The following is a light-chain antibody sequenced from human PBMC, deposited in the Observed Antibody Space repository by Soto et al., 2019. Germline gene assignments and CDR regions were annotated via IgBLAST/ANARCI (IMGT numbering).Light chain of an antibody. V-gene: IGLV2-14*02. CDR2: EVN. J-gene: IGLJ2*01. CDR1: SSDFGNYNL. Sequence: QSALTQPASVSGSPGQSITISCTGTSSDFGNYNLVSWYQQHPGKVPKLILFEVNKRPSGVSNRFSGSKSGNTASLTISGLQAEDEADYYCSSYTSSSTYVVFGGGTKLTVL. CDR3: SSYTSSSTYVV.